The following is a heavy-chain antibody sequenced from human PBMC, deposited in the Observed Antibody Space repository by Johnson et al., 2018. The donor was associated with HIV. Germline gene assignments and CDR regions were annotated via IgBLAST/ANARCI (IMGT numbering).Heavy chain of an antibody. J-gene: IGHJ3*02. CDR2: ISFDGNLK. CDR1: GFTFSSYA. CDR3: ARSPGEADAFDI. V-gene: IGHV3-30*14. D-gene: IGHD3-10*01. Sequence: QVQLVESGGGVVQPGRSLKLSCAASGFTFSSYAMHWVRQAPGKGLDWVAVISFDGNLKKYADSVKGRFTISRDNSKNTLYLQMNSLRAEDTAMYYCARSPGEADAFDIWGQGTMVTVSS.